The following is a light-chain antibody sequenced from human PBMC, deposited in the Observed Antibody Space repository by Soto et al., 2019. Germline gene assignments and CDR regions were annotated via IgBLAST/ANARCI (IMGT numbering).Light chain of an antibody. CDR1: QSVSSNS. CDR2: GAS. CDR3: QQYDTSPRT. Sequence: EIVWTQSPGTLSLSPGERATLSCRASQSVSSNSLAWYQQKRGQAPRLLIYGASSRATGISTRFSGSGSGKDFNLTISRLEPEDFAVYYCQQYDTSPRTFGQGTKVE. V-gene: IGKV3-20*01. J-gene: IGKJ1*01.